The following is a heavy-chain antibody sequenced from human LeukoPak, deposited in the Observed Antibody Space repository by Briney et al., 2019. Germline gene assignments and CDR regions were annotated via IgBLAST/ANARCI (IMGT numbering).Heavy chain of an antibody. CDR2: ISGSGGST. Sequence: PGGSLRLSCAASGFTFSSYAMSWVRQAPGKGLQWVSAISGSGGSTYYADSVKGRFTISRDNSKNTLYLQMNSLRAEDTAVYYCAKDRGLRYFVRKYFDYWGQGTLVTVSS. CDR1: GFTFSSYA. J-gene: IGHJ4*02. V-gene: IGHV3-23*01. D-gene: IGHD3-9*01. CDR3: AKDRGLRYFVRKYFDY.